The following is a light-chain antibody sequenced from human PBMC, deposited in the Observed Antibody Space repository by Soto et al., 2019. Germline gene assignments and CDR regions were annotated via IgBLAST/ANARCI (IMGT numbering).Light chain of an antibody. CDR3: QQRSNLFT. CDR2: DAS. V-gene: IGKV3-11*01. CDR1: QSVSSY. J-gene: IGKJ3*01. Sequence: ENVFTPSPATPFLSSGGRAPLPFRASQSVSSYLAWYQQKPGQAPRLLIYDASNRATGIPARFSGSGSGTDFTLTISSLEPEDFAVYYCQQRSNLFTFGPGTKVDIK.